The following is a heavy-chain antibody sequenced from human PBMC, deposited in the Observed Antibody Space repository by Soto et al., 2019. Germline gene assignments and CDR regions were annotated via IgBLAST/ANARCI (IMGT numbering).Heavy chain of an antibody. CDR1: GFTFSKAW. J-gene: IGHJ4*02. Sequence: EVQLVESGGDLVKPGGSLRLSCAASGFTFSKAWMHWVRQSPGKGLEWVGRIKSNPDGGTTDYAAPVKGRFTISRDDSKNTVYVQMNSLQTEDTAVYYCTTELTTVLTIRYWGQGTLVTVSS. D-gene: IGHD3-3*01. V-gene: IGHV3-15*07. CDR2: IKSNPDGGTT. CDR3: TTELTTVLTIRY.